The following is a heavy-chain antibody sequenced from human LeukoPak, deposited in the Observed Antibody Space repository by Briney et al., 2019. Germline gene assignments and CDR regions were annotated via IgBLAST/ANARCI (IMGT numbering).Heavy chain of an antibody. CDR2: IKQDGSEK. J-gene: IGHJ4*02. CDR3: ARDHYFDY. CDR1: GFTFNSYW. Sequence: GGSLRLSCAASGFTFNSYWMSWVRQAPGKGLEWVANIKQDGSEKYYVDSVKGRFTISRDNAKNSLYLQMNSLRAEDTAVYYCARDHYFDYWGQGTLVTVSS. V-gene: IGHV3-7*01.